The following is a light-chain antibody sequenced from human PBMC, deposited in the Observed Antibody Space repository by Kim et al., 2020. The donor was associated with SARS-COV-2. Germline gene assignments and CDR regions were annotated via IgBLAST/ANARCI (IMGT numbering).Light chain of an antibody. J-gene: IGKJ5*01. CDR1: QSVSSN. CDR2: GAS. V-gene: IGKV3D-15*01. Sequence: SPGERATPSCRASQSVSSNLAWYQQTPGQPPRLLIYGASTRATGIPARFSGSGSGTEFTLTISSLQSEDFAVYYCQQYYNWRSITFGQGTRLEIK. CDR3: QQYYNWRSIT.